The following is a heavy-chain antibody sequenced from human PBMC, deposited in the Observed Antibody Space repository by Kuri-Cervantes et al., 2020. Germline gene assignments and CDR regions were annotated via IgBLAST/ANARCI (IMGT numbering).Heavy chain of an antibody. D-gene: IGHD3-10*01. CDR1: GFTFSSYS. V-gene: IGHV3-48*02. CDR2: ISSSSSTI. J-gene: IGHJ4*02. Sequence: GESLKISCAASGFTFSSYSMNWVRQAPGKGLEWVSYISSSSSTIYYADSVKGRFTISRDNAKNSLYLQMNSLRDEDTAVYYCARVDYYGSGSYSDYWGQGNLVNVSS. CDR3: ARVDYYGSGSYSDY.